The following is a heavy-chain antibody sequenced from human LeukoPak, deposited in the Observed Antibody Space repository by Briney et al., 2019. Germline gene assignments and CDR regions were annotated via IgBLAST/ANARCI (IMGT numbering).Heavy chain of an antibody. V-gene: IGHV1-8*01. CDR1: GYTFTSYD. Sequence: GASVKVSCKASGYTFTSYDINWVRQATGQGLEWMGWMNPNSGNTGYAQKFQGRVTMTRNTSISTAYMELSSLRSEDTAVYYCARVRLDCSSTSCYYLFDYWGQGTLVTVSS. CDR3: ARVRLDCSSTSCYYLFDY. CDR2: MNPNSGNT. J-gene: IGHJ4*02. D-gene: IGHD2-2*01.